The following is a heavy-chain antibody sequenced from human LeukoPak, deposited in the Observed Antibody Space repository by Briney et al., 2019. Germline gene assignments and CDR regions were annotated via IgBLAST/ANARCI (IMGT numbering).Heavy chain of an antibody. V-gene: IGHV3-66*01. CDR3: ARDESYDFWSGYYN. D-gene: IGHD3-3*01. CDR1: GFTFSAYA. Sequence: GGSLRLSCAASGFTFSAYAMSWVRQAPGKGLEWVSVIYSGGSTYYADSVKGRFTISRDNSKNTLYLQMNSLRAEDTAVYYCARDESYDFWSGYYNWGQGTLVTVSS. J-gene: IGHJ4*02. CDR2: IYSGGST.